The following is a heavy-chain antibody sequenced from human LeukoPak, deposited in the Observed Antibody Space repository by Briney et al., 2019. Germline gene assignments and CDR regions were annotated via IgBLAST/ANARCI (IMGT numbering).Heavy chain of an antibody. CDR2: IYHSGST. D-gene: IGHD2-15*01. CDR1: GGSFTGYY. J-gene: IGHJ4*02. V-gene: IGHV4-34*01. CDR3: AREEEGF. Sequence: SETLSLTCAVYGGSFTGYYWTWIRQPPGKGLEWIGEIYHSGSTNYNPSLKSRVTISVDTSKNQCSLRLTSVTAADTAVYYCAREEEGFWGQGTLVTVSS.